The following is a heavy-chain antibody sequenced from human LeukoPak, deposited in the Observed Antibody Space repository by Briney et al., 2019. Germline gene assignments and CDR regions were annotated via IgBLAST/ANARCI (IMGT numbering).Heavy chain of an antibody. J-gene: IGHJ4*02. CDR1: GGSISSYY. Sequence: PSETLSLTCTVPGGSISSYYWSWIRQPPGKGLEWIGYIYYSGSTNYNPSLKSRVTISVDTSKNQFSLKLSSVTAADTAVYYCARTVPAATIWYFDYWGQGTPVTVSS. V-gene: IGHV4-59*08. D-gene: IGHD2-2*01. CDR3: ARTVPAATIWYFDY. CDR2: IYYSGST.